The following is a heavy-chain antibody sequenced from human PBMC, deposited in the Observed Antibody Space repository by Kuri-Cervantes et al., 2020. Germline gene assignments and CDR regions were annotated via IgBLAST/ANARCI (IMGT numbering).Heavy chain of an antibody. CDR3: ARGPLGSGWYKPDY. Sequence: ASVKVSCKASGYTFTSYAMHWVRQAPGQRLEWMGWINAGNGNTKYSQKFQGRVTITRDTSASTAYMELSSLRSEDTAVYYCARGPLGSGWYKPDYWGQGTLVTVSS. CDR1: GYTFTSYA. J-gene: IGHJ4*02. V-gene: IGHV1-3*01. CDR2: INAGNGNT. D-gene: IGHD6-19*01.